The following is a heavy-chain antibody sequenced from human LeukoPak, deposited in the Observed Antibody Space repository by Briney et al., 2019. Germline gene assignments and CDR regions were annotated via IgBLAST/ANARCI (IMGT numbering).Heavy chain of an antibody. Sequence: PSETLSLTCTVSGASISSYYWSWIRQPPGKGLEWIGYIYYSGSTNYNPSLKSRVTISVDTSKNQFSLKLSSVTAADTAVYYCARDLGVVVAATPDAFDIWGQGTMVTVSS. D-gene: IGHD2-15*01. J-gene: IGHJ3*02. CDR1: GASISSYY. CDR2: IYYSGST. V-gene: IGHV4-59*01. CDR3: ARDLGVVVAATPDAFDI.